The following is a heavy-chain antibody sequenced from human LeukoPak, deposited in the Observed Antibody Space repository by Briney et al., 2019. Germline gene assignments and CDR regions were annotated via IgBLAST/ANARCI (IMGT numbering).Heavy chain of an antibody. CDR1: GFTFDDYG. V-gene: IGHV4-34*08. Sequence: GSLRLSCAASGFTFDDYGMSWVRHAPGKGLEWIGGINFSGRTYYNPSLKSRVTISLDTSKNQFSLKLSSVTAADTAVYYCANSIDFDYGDYYFDYWGQGALVTISS. CDR2: INFSGRT. D-gene: IGHD4-17*01. CDR3: ANSIDFDYGDYYFDY. J-gene: IGHJ4*02.